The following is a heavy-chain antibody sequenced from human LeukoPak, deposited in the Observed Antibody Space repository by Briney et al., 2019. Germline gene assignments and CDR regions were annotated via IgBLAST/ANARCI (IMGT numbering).Heavy chain of an antibody. CDR2: IDYSGST. V-gene: IGHV4-59*12. Sequence: SETLSLTCTVSGGSIGTYYWTWIRQPPGKGLEWIGYIDYSGSTNYNPSLKSRVSISVDTSKNQFSLKLSSVTAADTAVYYCARALSTKGDYWGQGTLVTVSS. J-gene: IGHJ4*02. CDR3: ARALSTKGDY. CDR1: GGSIGTYY.